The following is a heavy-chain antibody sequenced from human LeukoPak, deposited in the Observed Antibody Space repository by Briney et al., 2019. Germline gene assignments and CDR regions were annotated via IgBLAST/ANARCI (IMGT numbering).Heavy chain of an antibody. CDR3: ARPLGRSSSFDI. J-gene: IGHJ3*02. D-gene: IGHD6-13*01. CDR1: GYRFSTYW. CDR2: IYPSDSDT. Sequence: GESLKISCKGSGYRFSTYWIAWVRQMPGKGLGCMGIIYPSDSDTRYSPSFQGQVTISADKSISTAYLQWSSLKASDTAMYYCARPLGRSSSFDIWGQGTMVTVSS. V-gene: IGHV5-51*01.